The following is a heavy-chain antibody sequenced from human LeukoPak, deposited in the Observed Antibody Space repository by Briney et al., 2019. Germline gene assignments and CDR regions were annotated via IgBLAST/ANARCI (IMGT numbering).Heavy chain of an antibody. D-gene: IGHD5-18*01. J-gene: IGHJ5*02. CDR3: AKGRQLNPSMNWFGP. CDR1: GFTFSSYA. V-gene: IGHV3-23*01. CDR2: ITGSGGTT. Sequence: GGSLRLSCAASGFTFSSYAMSWVRQAPGKGLEWVSAITGSGGTTYYADSVKGRFTISRDNSKDTLYLQMNSLRAEGTAVYYCAKGRQLNPSMNWFGPWGQGTQVTVSS.